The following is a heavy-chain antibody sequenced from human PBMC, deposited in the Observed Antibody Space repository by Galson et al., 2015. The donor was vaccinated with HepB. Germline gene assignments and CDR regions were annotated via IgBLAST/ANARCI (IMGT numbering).Heavy chain of an antibody. CDR3: ARERGIVATMYYFDY. D-gene: IGHD5-12*01. J-gene: IGHJ4*02. V-gene: IGHV3-23*01. CDR2: ISGSGDDT. Sequence: SLRLSCAASGFTFSSYAMIWVRQAPGKGLEWVSSISGSGDDTYYADFVKGRFTISRDNSKNTIYPQMDSLRAEDTAVYYCARERGIVATMYYFDYWGQGTLVTVSS. CDR1: GFTFSSYA.